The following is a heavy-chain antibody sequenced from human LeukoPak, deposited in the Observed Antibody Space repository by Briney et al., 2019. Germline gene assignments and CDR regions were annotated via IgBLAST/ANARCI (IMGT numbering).Heavy chain of an antibody. D-gene: IGHD2/OR15-2a*01. CDR2: IYYNENT. CDR3: ARQLSAGNDAFDI. J-gene: IGHJ3*02. CDR1: GVSIYSSTFY. V-gene: IGHV4-39*01. Sequence: SETLSLTCSVSGVSIYSSTFYWAWIRQPPGKGLEFIGCIYYNENTYHNPSLRSRLTISVDTSTNHCTLRLTSVTAADTAIYYCARQLSAGNDAFDIWGQGTVVTVSS.